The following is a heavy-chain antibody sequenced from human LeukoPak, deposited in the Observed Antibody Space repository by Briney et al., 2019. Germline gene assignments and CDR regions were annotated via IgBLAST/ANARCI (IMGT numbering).Heavy chain of an antibody. D-gene: IGHD1-26*01. V-gene: IGHV3-7*01. CDR3: AKDDSRWELDDAFDI. CDR1: GFTFSNNW. J-gene: IGHJ3*02. Sequence: PGGSLRLSCAASGFTFSNNWMTWVRQAPGKGLEWVASVKKDASEKYYMDSVKGRFTISRDNAKNSLYLQMNSLRVEDTAVYYCAKDDSRWELDDAFDIWGQGAMVTVSS. CDR2: VKKDASEK.